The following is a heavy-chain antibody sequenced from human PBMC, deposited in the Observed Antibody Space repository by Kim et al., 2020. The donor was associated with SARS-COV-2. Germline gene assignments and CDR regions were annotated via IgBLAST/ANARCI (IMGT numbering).Heavy chain of an antibody. Sequence: YSPSLESRLTITKDTSKNQVVLTMTNMDPVDTATYYCARSGPNSGDFDYWGQGTLVTVSS. V-gene: IGHV2-5*01. CDR3: ARSGPNSGDFDY. J-gene: IGHJ4*02. D-gene: IGHD7-27*01.